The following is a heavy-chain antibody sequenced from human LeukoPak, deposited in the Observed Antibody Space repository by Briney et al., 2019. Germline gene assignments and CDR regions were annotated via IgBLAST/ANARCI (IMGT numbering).Heavy chain of an antibody. V-gene: IGHV4-59*08. CDR1: GGSISSDY. CDR3: ARHKGLNHLVPMDY. CDR2: INNNGRT. J-gene: IGHJ4*02. D-gene: IGHD6-13*01. Sequence: PSETLSLTCTVSGGSISSDYWSWLRQPPGEGLEWIAYINNNGRTNYNPSLKSRVTISVDTSKNQFSLKLTSVTAADTAVYYCARHKGLNHLVPMDYWGQGTLVTVSS.